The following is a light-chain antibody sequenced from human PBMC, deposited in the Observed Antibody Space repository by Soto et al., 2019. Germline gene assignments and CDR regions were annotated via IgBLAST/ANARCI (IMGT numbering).Light chain of an antibody. CDR2: DVA. Sequence: QSVLTQPRSVSGSPGQSVTISCTGTSSDVGSYNFVSWHQQHPGKAPKPMIYDVAKRPSGVPDRFSGSKSGNTASLTISGFQAEDEADYYCCTFAGRYSYVFGSGTKVTVL. CDR3: CTFAGRYSYV. J-gene: IGLJ1*01. CDR1: SSDVGSYNF. V-gene: IGLV2-11*01.